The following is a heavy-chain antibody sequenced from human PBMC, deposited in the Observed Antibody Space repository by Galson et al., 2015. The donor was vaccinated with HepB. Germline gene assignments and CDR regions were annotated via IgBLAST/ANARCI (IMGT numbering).Heavy chain of an antibody. V-gene: IGHV1-3*01. Sequence: SVKVSCKASGYTFTSYAMHWVRQAPGQRLEWMGWINAGNGNTKYSQKFQGRVTITRDTSASTAYMELSSLRSEDTAVYYCARVAAAGRGNWFDSWGQGTLVTVSS. CDR3: ARVAAAGRGNWFDS. CDR2: INAGNGNT. J-gene: IGHJ5*01. CDR1: GYTFTSYA. D-gene: IGHD6-13*01.